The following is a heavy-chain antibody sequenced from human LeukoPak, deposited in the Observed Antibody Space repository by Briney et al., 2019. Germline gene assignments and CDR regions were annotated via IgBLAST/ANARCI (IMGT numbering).Heavy chain of an antibody. CDR1: GYTFTGYY. V-gene: IGHV1-2*02. J-gene: IGHJ4*02. D-gene: IGHD1-7*01. CDR2: INPNSGGT. CDR3: ARVRYNWNYYFDY. Sequence: ASVKVSCKASGYTFTGYYMYWVRQAPGQGLEWMGWINPNSGGTDYAQKFQGRVTMTRDTSISTAYMEPSRLRSDDTAVYYCARVRYNWNYYFDYWGQGTLVTVSS.